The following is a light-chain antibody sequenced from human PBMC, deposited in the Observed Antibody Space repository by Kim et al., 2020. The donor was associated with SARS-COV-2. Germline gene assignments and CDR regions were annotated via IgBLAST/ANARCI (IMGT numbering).Light chain of an antibody. V-gene: IGLV3-19*01. J-gene: IGLJ3*02. Sequence: SSELTQDPAVSVALGQTVRITCQGDSVRDFSASWYQKKPGQAPVLVIYDNDDRPSGIPDRFSGSTSGITASMTITGAQAEDEAVYYCNTRDSGGDLVLFGGGTQLTVL. CDR3: NTRDSGGDLVL. CDR2: DND. CDR1: SVRDFS.